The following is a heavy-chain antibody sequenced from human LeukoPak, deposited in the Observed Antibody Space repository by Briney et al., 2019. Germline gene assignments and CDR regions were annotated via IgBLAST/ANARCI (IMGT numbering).Heavy chain of an antibody. CDR2: IYSGGST. CDR1: GFTVSSNY. CDR3: ARVFEGYCSGGSCGYFDY. D-gene: IGHD2-15*01. J-gene: IGHJ4*02. Sequence: GGSLRLSCAASGFTVSSNYMSWVRQAPGKGLEWVSVIYSGGSTYYADSVKGRFTISRDNSKNTLYLQMNSLRAEDTAVYYCARVFEGYCSGGSCGYFDYWGQGTLVTVSS. V-gene: IGHV3-66*01.